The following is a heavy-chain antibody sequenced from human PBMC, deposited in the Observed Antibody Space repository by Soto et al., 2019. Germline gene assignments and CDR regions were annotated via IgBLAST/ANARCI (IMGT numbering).Heavy chain of an antibody. CDR1: GGSITSYY. D-gene: IGHD4-17*01. CDR2: IYYSGTT. V-gene: IGHV4-59*01. CDR3: ASHSGASA. J-gene: IGHJ5*02. Sequence: SETLSLTCTVSGGSITSYYWSWIRQPPGKGLEWIGYIYYSGTTNYNPSLKSRVTMSVDASKNQFSLKLTSVTAADTAVYSCASHSGASAWGQGTRVTVS.